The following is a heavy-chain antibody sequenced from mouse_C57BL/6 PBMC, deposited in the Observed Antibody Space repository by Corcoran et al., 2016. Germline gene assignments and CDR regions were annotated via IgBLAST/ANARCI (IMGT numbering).Heavy chain of an antibody. CDR1: GYTFTTYG. CDR2: INTYSGVP. CDR3: ARYGNYVDYAMDY. J-gene: IGHJ4*01. V-gene: IGHV9-3*01. Sequence: QIQLVQSGPELKKPGETVKISCKASGYTFTTYGMSWVKQVPGKGLKWMGWINTYSGVPTYADDFKGRFAFSLETSASTAYLQINNLKNEDTATYFCARYGNYVDYAMDYWGQGTSVTVSS. D-gene: IGHD2-1*01.